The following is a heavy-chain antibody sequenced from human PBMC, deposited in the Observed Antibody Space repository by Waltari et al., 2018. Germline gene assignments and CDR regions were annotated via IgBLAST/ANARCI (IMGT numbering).Heavy chain of an antibody. Sequence: QVQLVQSGAEVKKPGASVKVSCKASGYTFTGYYMHWVRQAPGQGLEWMGLINPKRGCTNYAKKFHGRGTMTRETSISTAYMELSKLRSYDTAVYYFAGVPQGGATPHLDHRGQGTLVTVSS. CDR3: AGVPQGGATPHLDH. CDR2: INPKRGCT. CDR1: GYTFTGYY. D-gene: IGHD1-26*01. V-gene: IGHV1-2*02. J-gene: IGHJ4*02.